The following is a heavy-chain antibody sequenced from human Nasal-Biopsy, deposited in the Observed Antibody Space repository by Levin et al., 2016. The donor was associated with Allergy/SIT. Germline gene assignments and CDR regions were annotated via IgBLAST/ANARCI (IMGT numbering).Heavy chain of an antibody. CDR3: ARDLGVDASTWYS. J-gene: IGHJ4*02. CDR2: MFHTGTT. CDR1: GGSVSSGSYY. V-gene: IGHV4-61*03. Sequence: SETLSLTCTVSGGSVSSGSYYWSWIRQPPGKGLEWIGYMFHTGTTRYNPYLKSRVTMSLDTSKNHFSMQLRSVTAADKAVYYCARDLGVDASTWYSWGQGTLVTVSS. D-gene: IGHD6-13*01.